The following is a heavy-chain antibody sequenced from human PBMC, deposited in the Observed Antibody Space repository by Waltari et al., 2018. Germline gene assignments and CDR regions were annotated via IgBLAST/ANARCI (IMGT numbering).Heavy chain of an antibody. CDR3: VTVGSSIQAFDYFDN. CDR2: IYTSGST. V-gene: IGHV4-61*02. J-gene: IGHJ4*02. CDR1: GFSIPSGIHY. D-gene: IGHD3-3*02. Sequence: QVQLQESGPGLVKPSQTLSLTCSVSGFSIPSGIHYWSWIRQPAGKGLEWIGHIYTSGSTKYNPSLKRRVTISVDTSKNQFSLRLSSVTAADTAVYYCVTVGSSIQAFDYFDNWGQGTLVTVSS.